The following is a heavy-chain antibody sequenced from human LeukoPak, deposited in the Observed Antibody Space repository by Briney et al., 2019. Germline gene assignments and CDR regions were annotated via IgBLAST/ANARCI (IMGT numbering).Heavy chain of an antibody. J-gene: IGHJ4*02. CDR2: IKQDGSQR. Sequence: GGSLRLSCTASGFTFSDYWMTWVRQAPGKGPEWVANIKQDGSQRYYVDSVRGRFTISRDNAKNSLFLQMNGLRAEDTAVYYWARRGGGSPRRTPFDYGGQGPLVPVSS. V-gene: IGHV3-7*01. CDR3: ARRGGGSPRRTPFDY. D-gene: IGHD6-25*01. CDR1: GFTFSDYW.